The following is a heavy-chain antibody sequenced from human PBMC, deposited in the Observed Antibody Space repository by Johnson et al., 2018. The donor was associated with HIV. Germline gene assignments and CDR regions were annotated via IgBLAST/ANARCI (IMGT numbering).Heavy chain of an antibody. CDR3: ARSMTTVTVSFDI. CDR2: ISYDGSNK. Sequence: QMLLVESGGGVVQPGRSLRLSCTASGFTFSNYAMHWVRQPPGKGLEWVAFISYDGSNKYYADSVKGRFTISRDNSKNTLYLQMNSLRAEDTAVYYCARSMTTVTVSFDIWGQGTMVTVSS. D-gene: IGHD4-17*01. J-gene: IGHJ3*02. CDR1: GFTFSNYA. V-gene: IGHV3-30-3*01.